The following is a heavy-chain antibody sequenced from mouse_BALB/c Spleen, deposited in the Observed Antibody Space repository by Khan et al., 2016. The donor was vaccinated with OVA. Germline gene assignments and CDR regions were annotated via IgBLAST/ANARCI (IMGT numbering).Heavy chain of an antibody. V-gene: IGHV5-15*02. J-gene: IGHJ4*01. Sequence: EVELVESGGGLVQPGGSRKLSCAASGFTFSDYGMAWVRQAPGKGPEWVAFISNLAYSIYYADTVTGRFTITRENAKNPLYLEMSSLTSEDTAMYYCAMSWAMDYWGQGTSVTVSS. CDR1: GFTFSDYG. CDR3: AMSWAMDY. CDR2: ISNLAYSI.